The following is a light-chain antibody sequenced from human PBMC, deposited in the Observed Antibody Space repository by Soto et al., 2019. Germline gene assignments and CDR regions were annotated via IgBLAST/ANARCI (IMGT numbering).Light chain of an antibody. J-gene: IGKJ5*01. CDR3: QQYGSSPRT. CDR2: GAS. CDR1: QSVSSSF. V-gene: IGKV3-20*01. Sequence: EIGLTQAPGSLSVSPGERATLSCRSSQSVSSSFLAWYHQNVGQAPRLLIYGASSRATGIPDRFSGSGSGTDFTLTTSRLEPEDFAVYYCQQYGSSPRTFGQGTRLEIK.